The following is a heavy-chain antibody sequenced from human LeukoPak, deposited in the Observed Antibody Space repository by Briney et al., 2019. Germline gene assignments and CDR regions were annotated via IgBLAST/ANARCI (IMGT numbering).Heavy chain of an antibody. V-gene: IGHV3-33*01. CDR2: IWYDGSNK. CDR1: GFTFSSYG. J-gene: IGHJ4*02. Sequence: QTGGSLRLSCAASGFTFSSYGMHWVRQAPGKGLEWVAVIWYDGSNKYYADSVKGRFTISRDNSKNTLYLQMNSLRAEDTAAYYCARVYDSSGYIDYWGQGTLVTVSS. D-gene: IGHD3-22*01. CDR3: ARVYDSSGYIDY.